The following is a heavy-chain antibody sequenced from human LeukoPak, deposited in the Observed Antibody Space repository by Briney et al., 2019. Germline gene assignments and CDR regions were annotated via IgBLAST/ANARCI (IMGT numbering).Heavy chain of an antibody. D-gene: IGHD2-15*01. CDR3: ARDGRVVVAASYYYYYGMDV. J-gene: IGHJ6*02. V-gene: IGHV5-51*01. CDR2: IYPGDSDT. Sequence: GESLKISCKGSGYSFTSYWIGWVRQMPGKGLEWMGIIYPGDSDTRYSPSFQGQVTISADKSISTAYLQWSSLKASDTAMYYCARDGRVVVAASYYYYYGMDVWGQGTTVTVSS. CDR1: GYSFTSYW.